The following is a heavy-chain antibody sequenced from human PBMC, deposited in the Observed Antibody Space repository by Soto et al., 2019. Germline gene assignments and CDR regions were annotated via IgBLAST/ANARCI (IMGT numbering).Heavy chain of an antibody. V-gene: IGHV4-39*01. CDR3: ARRGSSSTDLDY. D-gene: IGHD6-6*01. J-gene: IGHJ4*02. CDR2: IYYSGST. Sequence: SETLSLTCTVSGGSISSSSYYWGWIRQPPGKGLEWIGSIYYSGSTYYNPSLKSRVTISVDTSKNQFSLKLSSVTAADTAVYYCARRGSSSTDLDYWGQGTLVTVSS. CDR1: GGSISSSSYY.